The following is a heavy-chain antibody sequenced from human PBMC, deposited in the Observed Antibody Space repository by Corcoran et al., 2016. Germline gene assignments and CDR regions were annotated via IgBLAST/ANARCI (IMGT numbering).Heavy chain of an antibody. CDR1: GYTFPSYG. J-gene: IGHJ4*02. Sequence: QFQLVQSGAEVKKPGASVKVSCKASGYTFPSYGISWGRQAPGQGLEWMGWISVYTGNTNYAQKLQGRVTMTTDTSTSTVYMELRSLRSDDTAVYYCARDEQQLIDYWGQGTLVTVSS. CDR3: ARDEQQLIDY. D-gene: IGHD6-13*01. CDR2: ISVYTGNT. V-gene: IGHV1-18*01.